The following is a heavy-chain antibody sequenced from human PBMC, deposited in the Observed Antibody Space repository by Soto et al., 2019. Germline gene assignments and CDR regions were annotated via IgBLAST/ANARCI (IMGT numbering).Heavy chain of an antibody. CDR1: GGSISSGGYY. D-gene: IGHD5-12*01. CDR3: ARLALERGYSGYFDY. J-gene: IGHJ4*03. Sequence: SETLSLTCTVSGGSISSGGYYWSWIRQHPGKGLEWIGYIYYSGSTYYNPPLKSRVTISVDTSKNQFSLKLSSVTAADTAVYYCARLALERGYSGYFDYWXQGTTVTVSS. CDR2: IYYSGST. V-gene: IGHV4-31*03.